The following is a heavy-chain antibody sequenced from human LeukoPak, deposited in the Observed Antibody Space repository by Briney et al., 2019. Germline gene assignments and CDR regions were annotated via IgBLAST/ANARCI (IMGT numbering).Heavy chain of an antibody. CDR2: ISGSGGST. Sequence: GGSLRLSCAASGFTFSNFVMSWVRQAPGKGLEWVSAISGSGGSTYYADSVKGRFTISRDNSKNTLYLQMNSLRAEDTAVYYCAKRVSEVLPPHFDYWGQGTLVTVSS. D-gene: IGHD3-10*01. V-gene: IGHV3-23*01. CDR1: GFTFSNFV. J-gene: IGHJ4*02. CDR3: AKRVSEVLPPHFDY.